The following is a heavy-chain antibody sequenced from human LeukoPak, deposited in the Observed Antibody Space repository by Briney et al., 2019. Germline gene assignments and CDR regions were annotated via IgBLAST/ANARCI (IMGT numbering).Heavy chain of an antibody. CDR3: AKDGGEYCTSSSCYYYYMDV. D-gene: IGHD2/OR15-2a*01. V-gene: IGHV3-23*01. J-gene: IGHJ6*03. Sequence: GGSLRLSCAASGFTFSSYAMSWVRQAPGKGLEWVSAISGSGGSTYYADSVKGRFTISRDNSKNTLYLQMNSLRPEDTAVYYCAKDGGEYCTSSSCYYYYMDVWGKGTTVTVSS. CDR2: ISGSGGST. CDR1: GFTFSSYA.